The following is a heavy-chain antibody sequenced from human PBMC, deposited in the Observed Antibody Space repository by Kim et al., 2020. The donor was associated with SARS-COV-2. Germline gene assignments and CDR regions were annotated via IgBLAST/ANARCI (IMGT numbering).Heavy chain of an antibody. J-gene: IGHJ6*02. Sequence: SETLSLTCAVYGGSFSGYYWSWIRQPPGKGLEWIGEINHSGSTNYNPSLKSRVTISVDTSKNQFSLKLSSVTAADTAVYYCARGGLESSSPAEVGLFYYYYGMDVWGQGTTVTVSS. CDR1: GGSFSGYY. CDR3: ARGGLESSSPAEVGLFYYYYGMDV. CDR2: INHSGST. D-gene: IGHD6-6*01. V-gene: IGHV4-34*01.